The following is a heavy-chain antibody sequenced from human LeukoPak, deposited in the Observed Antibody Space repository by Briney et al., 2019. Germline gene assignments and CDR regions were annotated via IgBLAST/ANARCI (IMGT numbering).Heavy chain of an antibody. Sequence: GGSLRLSCEASGFTFSTYWMHWVRQAPGQGLEWVSSIGSDNKPHYSESVKGRFAISRDNSKSMLFLQLNSLRAEDTAVYYCAREMGYYDTSGFFDYWGQGTLVTVSS. CDR1: GFTFSTYW. CDR2: IGSDNKP. V-gene: IGHV3-69-1*01. D-gene: IGHD3-22*01. CDR3: AREMGYYDTSGFFDY. J-gene: IGHJ4*02.